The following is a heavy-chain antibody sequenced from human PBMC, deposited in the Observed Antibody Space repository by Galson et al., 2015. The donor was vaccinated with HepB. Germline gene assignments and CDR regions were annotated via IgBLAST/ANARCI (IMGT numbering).Heavy chain of an antibody. Sequence: LRLSCAAPGFTFSRFAMNWIRQAPGKGLEWVSYISISSTTIYYADSVKGRSTISRDNAKNLVFLQMNSLRDEDTAIYYCARGNNPNYWGQGTLVTVSS. CDR1: GFTFSRFA. CDR2: ISISSTTI. CDR3: ARGNNPNY. D-gene: IGHD1/OR15-1a*01. V-gene: IGHV3-48*02. J-gene: IGHJ4*02.